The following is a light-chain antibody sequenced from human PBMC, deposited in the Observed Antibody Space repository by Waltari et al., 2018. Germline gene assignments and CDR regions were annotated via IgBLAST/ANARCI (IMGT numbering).Light chain of an antibody. V-gene: IGKV3-11*01. CDR3: QQRSNWPRT. Sequence: DIVLTQSPANLSLSPGVRATLSCRASQGVSSYLAWYQQQPGQAPRLLIYSASNRATGIPARFSGSGSGTDFTLTISSLEPEDFAVYYCQQRSNWPRTFGQGTKVEIK. CDR2: SAS. CDR1: QGVSSY. J-gene: IGKJ1*01.